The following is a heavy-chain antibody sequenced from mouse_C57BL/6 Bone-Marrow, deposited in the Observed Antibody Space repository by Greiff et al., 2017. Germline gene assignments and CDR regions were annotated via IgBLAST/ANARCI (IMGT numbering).Heavy chain of an antibody. D-gene: IGHD2-2*01. V-gene: IGHV1-81*01. Sequence: VQLQQSGAELARPGASVKLSCKASGYTFTSYGISWVKQRTGQGLEWIGEIYPRSGNTYYNEKFKGKATLTADKSYSTAYMELRSLTSEDSAVYICAKLRDYGYDGWYFDVWGTGTTVTVSS. J-gene: IGHJ1*03. CDR3: AKLRDYGYDGWYFDV. CDR2: IYPRSGNT. CDR1: GYTFTSYG.